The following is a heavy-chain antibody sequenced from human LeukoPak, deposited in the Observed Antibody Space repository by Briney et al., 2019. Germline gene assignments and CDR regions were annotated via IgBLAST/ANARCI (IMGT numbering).Heavy chain of an antibody. D-gene: IGHD4-17*01. V-gene: IGHV3-21*01. CDR2: ISSSSSYI. J-gene: IGHJ4*02. CDR1: AFSFSNYN. Sequence: GGSLRLSCAASAFSFSNYNMNWVRQAPGKGLEWVSSISSSSSYIYYADSVKGRFTISRDNAKNSLYLQMNSLRAEDTAVYYCARSDYGDYADYWGQGTLVTVSS. CDR3: ARSDYGDYADY.